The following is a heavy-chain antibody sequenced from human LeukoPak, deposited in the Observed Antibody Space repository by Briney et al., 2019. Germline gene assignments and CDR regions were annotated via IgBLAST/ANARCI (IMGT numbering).Heavy chain of an antibody. CDR3: ARPREAARSDY. V-gene: IGHV3-53*01. J-gene: IGHJ4*02. D-gene: IGHD6-6*01. CDR1: GFTVSSNY. CDR2: IYSGGST. Sequence: GGSLRLSCAASGFTVSSNYMSWVRQAPGKGLEWVSVIYSGGSTYYADSVKGRFTISRDNSKNTLYLQMNSLRAEDTAVYYCARPREAARSDYWGQGTLVTVSS.